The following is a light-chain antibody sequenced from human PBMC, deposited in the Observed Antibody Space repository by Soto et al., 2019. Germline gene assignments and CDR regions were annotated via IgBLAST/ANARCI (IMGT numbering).Light chain of an antibody. V-gene: IGLV1-40*01. Sequence: QSVLTQPPSVSGAPGQRVTISCTGSSSNIGAGYDVHWYQQLPGTAPKLLIYGNSNRPSGVPDRFSGSKSGTSASLAITGLQAEDEAAYYCSLYTSENTYVFGTGTKVTVL. CDR3: SLYTSENTYV. J-gene: IGLJ1*01. CDR1: SSNIGAGYD. CDR2: GNS.